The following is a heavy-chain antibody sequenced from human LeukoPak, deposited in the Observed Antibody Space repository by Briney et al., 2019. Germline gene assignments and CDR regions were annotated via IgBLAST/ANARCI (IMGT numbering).Heavy chain of an antibody. J-gene: IGHJ3*02. Sequence: SVKVSCKASGGTFSSYAISWVRQAPGQGLEWMGGIIPIFGTANYAQKFQGRVTITADESTSTAYMELSSLRSEDTAVYYCARDRDYCSGGSCYRDAFDIWGQGTMVTVSS. CDR2: IIPIFGTA. V-gene: IGHV1-69*01. CDR3: ARDRDYCSGGSCYRDAFDI. CDR1: GGTFSSYA. D-gene: IGHD2-15*01.